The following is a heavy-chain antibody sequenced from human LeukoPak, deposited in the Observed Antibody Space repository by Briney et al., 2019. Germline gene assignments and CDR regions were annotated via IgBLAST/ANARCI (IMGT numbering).Heavy chain of an antibody. J-gene: IGHJ4*02. V-gene: IGHV3-48*03. CDR1: GFTFSSYE. CDR2: ISSSGSII. D-gene: IGHD4/OR15-4a*01. CDR3: ASQDYRYYFDY. Sequence: GGSLRLSCAASGFTFSSYEMNWVRQAPGKGLEWVSYISSSGSIIYYADSVKGRFTISRDNAKNSLYLQMNSLRAEDTAVYYCASQDYRYYFDYWGQGTLVTVSS.